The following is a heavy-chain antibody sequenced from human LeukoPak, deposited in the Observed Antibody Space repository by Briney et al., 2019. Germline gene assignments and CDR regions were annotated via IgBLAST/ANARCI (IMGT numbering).Heavy chain of an antibody. D-gene: IGHD6-13*01. CDR2: IYYSGST. Sequence: SETLSLTCTVSGGSISRSSYYWGWIRQPPGRGLEWIGSIYYSGSTYYNPSLNSRVTISVDTSKNQFSLRLSSVTAADTAVYFCAREETAAAYFDYWGQGTLVTVSS. J-gene: IGHJ4*02. CDR3: AREETAAAYFDY. V-gene: IGHV4-39*07. CDR1: GGSISRSSYY.